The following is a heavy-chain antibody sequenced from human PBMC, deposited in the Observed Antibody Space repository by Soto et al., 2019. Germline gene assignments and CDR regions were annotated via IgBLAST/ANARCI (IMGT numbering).Heavy chain of an antibody. CDR3: ARAISGENYYYMDV. J-gene: IGHJ6*03. Sequence: PSETLSLTCTVSGGSISSGDYYWSWIRQPPGKGLEWIGYIYYSGSTYYNPSLKSRVTISVDTSKNQFSLKLSSVTAADTAVYYCARAISGENYYYMDVWGKGTTVTVSS. CDR2: IYYSGST. CDR1: GGSISSGDYY. V-gene: IGHV4-30-4*01. D-gene: IGHD7-27*01.